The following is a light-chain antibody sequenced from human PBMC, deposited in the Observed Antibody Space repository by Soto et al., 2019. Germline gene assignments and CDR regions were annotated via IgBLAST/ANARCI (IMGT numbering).Light chain of an antibody. Sequence: EVVMTQSPATLSVSPGERATLSCRASQNVNNDLAWYQQKPDQAPRLLIYGASTRSTGIPARFSGSGSGTEFTLTISSLQSEDFAVYYCQQYNYWPPYTFGQGTKVDIK. V-gene: IGKV3-15*01. CDR2: GAS. J-gene: IGKJ2*01. CDR3: QQYNYWPPYT. CDR1: QNVNND.